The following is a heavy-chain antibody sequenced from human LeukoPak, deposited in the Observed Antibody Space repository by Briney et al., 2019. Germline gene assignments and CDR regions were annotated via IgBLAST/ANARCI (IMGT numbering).Heavy chain of an antibody. D-gene: IGHD3-9*01. Sequence: SVKDSCKASGGTFSSYAISWVRQAPGQGLEWMGGIIPIFGTANYAQKFQGRVTITADESTSTAYMELSSLRSEDTAVYYCARPTIPYYYYYGMDVWGQGTTVTVSS. CDR3: ARPTIPYYYYYGMDV. V-gene: IGHV1-69*13. J-gene: IGHJ6*02. CDR2: IIPIFGTA. CDR1: GGTFSSYA.